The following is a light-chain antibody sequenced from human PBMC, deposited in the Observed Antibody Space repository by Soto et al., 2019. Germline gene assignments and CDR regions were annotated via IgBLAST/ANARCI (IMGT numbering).Light chain of an antibody. CDR3: QSYDNSLSGYV. J-gene: IGLJ1*01. Sequence: QSALTQPPSASGSPGQSVTIACTGTSSDVGGYNYVSWYQEHPGKAPKVIIYEVSKRPSGVPDRFSGSKSGNTASLTVSGLQADDEADYYCQSYDNSLSGYVFGTGTKVTVL. CDR1: SSDVGGYNY. CDR2: EVS. V-gene: IGLV2-8*01.